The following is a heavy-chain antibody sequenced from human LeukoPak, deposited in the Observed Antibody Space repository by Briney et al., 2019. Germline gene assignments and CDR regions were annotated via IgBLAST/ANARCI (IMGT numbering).Heavy chain of an antibody. Sequence: SETLSLTCTVSGGSISSYYWSWIRQPPGKGLEWIGYIYYSGSTNYNPSLKSRVTISVDTSKNQFSLKLSSVTAADTAVYYCASGGSGSYRGYYFDYWGQGTLVTVSS. CDR2: IYYSGST. J-gene: IGHJ4*02. D-gene: IGHD3-10*01. V-gene: IGHV4-59*08. CDR3: ASGGSGSYRGYYFDY. CDR1: GGSISSYY.